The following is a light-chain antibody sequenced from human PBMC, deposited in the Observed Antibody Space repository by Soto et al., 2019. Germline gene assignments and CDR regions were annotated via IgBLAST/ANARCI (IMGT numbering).Light chain of an antibody. CDR3: LKDHDDSWT. J-gene: IGKJ1*01. CDR1: QTISSW. Sequence: DIHMTQSSSTPSGFVGDILKITCPASQTISSWLAWYQQKPGKATKLLIYKASTLKSGVPSRFRGSRSGTEFTPTVSSLQPEEFATYYCLKDHDDSWTFGKGTKVDIK. CDR2: KAS. V-gene: IGKV1-5*03.